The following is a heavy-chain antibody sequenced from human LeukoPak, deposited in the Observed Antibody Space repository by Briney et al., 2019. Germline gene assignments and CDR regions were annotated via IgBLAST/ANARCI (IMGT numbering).Heavy chain of an antibody. V-gene: IGHV4-4*02. CDR1: GGSISGTNW. CDR2: VSHRGSA. CDR3: ARPMAGGDVTTRDAFDI. J-gene: IGHJ3*02. Sequence: SETLSLTCAVSGGSISGTNWWGWVRQPPGKGLEWIGEVSHRGSANYNPSLKSRVTISVDKSKNQFSLKMSSVTAADTAVYYCARPMAGGDVTTRDAFDIWGQGTMVTVSS. D-gene: IGHD6-19*01.